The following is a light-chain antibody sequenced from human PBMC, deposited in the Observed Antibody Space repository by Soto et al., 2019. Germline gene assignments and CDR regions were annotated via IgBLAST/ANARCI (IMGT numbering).Light chain of an antibody. CDR1: SSNIGAGYD. Sequence: QSVLTQPPSVSGAPGQRVTISCTGSSSNIGAGYDVHGYQQLPGTAPKLLIYGNSNRPSGVPDRFSGSKSGTSASLAITGLQAEDEADDSCQSYDSSLSVVFGGGTKVTVL. CDR3: QSYDSSLSVV. CDR2: GNS. J-gene: IGLJ2*01. V-gene: IGLV1-40*01.